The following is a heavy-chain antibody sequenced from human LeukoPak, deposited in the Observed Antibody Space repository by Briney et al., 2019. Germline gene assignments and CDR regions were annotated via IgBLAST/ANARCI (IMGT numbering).Heavy chain of an antibody. J-gene: IGHJ3*01. CDR3: ARFGLNQVPAAIVTDAFDL. CDR2: INHSGST. CDR1: GGSFSGYY. V-gene: IGHV4-34*01. Sequence: SETLSLTCAVDGGSFSGYYWSWIRQPPGKWLEWIGEINHSGSTNYNPSLKSRFPRSVDASKSQFSLKPSSVPAAGTAVYYCARFGLNQVPAAIVTDAFDLWGQGTMVTVSS. D-gene: IGHD2-2*01.